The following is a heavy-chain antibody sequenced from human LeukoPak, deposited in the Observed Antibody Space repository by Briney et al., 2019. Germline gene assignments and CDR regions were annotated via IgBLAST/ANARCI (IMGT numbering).Heavy chain of an antibody. Sequence: GGSLRLSCAASGFTFSSYSMNWVRQAPGKGLEWVSSISSSSSYIYYADSVKGRFTISRDNAKNSLYLQMNSLRAEDTAVYYCARDPGRSGGSCYSDYWGQGTLVTVSS. V-gene: IGHV3-21*01. CDR2: ISSSSSYI. CDR1: GFTFSSYS. J-gene: IGHJ4*02. D-gene: IGHD2-15*01. CDR3: ARDPGRSGGSCYSDY.